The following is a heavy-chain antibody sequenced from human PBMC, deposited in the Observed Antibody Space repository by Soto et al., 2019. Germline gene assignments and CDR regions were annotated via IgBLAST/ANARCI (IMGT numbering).Heavy chain of an antibody. Sequence: SVKVSCKASGGTFSSFAINWVRQAPGQGPEWMGGTIPILGTANYAQKFQGRVTIIADETTNTASQELTSLRSEDTAVYYCARGNALDIWGQGTMVTVSS. CDR3: ARGNALDI. CDR1: GGTFSSFA. V-gene: IGHV1-69*13. CDR2: TIPILGTA. J-gene: IGHJ6*02.